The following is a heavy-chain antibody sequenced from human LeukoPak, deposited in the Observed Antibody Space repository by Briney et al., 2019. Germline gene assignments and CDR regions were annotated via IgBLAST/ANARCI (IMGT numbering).Heavy chain of an antibody. CDR1: GFTFSSYS. V-gene: IGHV3-48*04. CDR3: ARQDRGTSDAFDI. Sequence: GGSLRLSCAASGFTFSSYSMNWVRQAPGKGLEWVSYISSSSSTIYYADSVKGRFTISRDNAKNSLYLQMNSLRAEDTAVYYCARQDRGTSDAFDIWGQGTMVTVSS. J-gene: IGHJ3*02. CDR2: ISSSSSTI. D-gene: IGHD2-2*01.